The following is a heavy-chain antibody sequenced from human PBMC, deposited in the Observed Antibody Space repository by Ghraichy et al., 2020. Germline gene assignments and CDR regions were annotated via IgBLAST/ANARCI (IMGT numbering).Heavy chain of an antibody. V-gene: IGHV4-61*01. CDR1: GGSVSSGSYY. J-gene: IGHJ4*02. CDR2: MYDTGST. Sequence: SETLSLTCTVSGGSVSSGSYYWSWIRQPPGKGLEWIGYMYDTGSTNYNPSLRSRVTISADTSKNQFSLKVRPVTAADTAVYYCARGDDISAWYKAVYWGQGTLVTVSS. D-gene: IGHD6-19*01. CDR3: ARGDDISAWYKAVY.